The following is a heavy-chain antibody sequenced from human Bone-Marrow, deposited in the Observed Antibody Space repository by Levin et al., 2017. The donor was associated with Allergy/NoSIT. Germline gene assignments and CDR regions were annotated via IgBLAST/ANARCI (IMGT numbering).Heavy chain of an antibody. CDR3: ALSGGATMDH. V-gene: IGHV4-59*01. Sequence: PSETLSLTCTVSGGPISSYYWSWIRQPPGGGLEWLGFIYYRGSGSATYNPSLKSRVTISVTPSKNQFSLNLRSVTAADTAVYYCALSGGATMDHWGQGTLVTVSS. D-gene: IGHD1-26*01. J-gene: IGHJ4*02. CDR2: IYYRGSGSA. CDR1: GGPISSYY.